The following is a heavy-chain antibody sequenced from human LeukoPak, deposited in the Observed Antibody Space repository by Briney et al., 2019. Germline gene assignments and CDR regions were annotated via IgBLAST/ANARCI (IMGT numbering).Heavy chain of an antibody. Sequence: ASVKVSCKASGYTFTGYYMHWVRQAPGQGLQWMGWINPNSGGTNYAQKFQGRVTMTRDTSISTAYMELSRLRSDDTAVYYCARDLGQLGVERYFDYGAQGTLVTVSS. D-gene: IGHD6-6*01. V-gene: IGHV1-2*02. CDR3: ARDLGQLGVERYFDY. J-gene: IGHJ4*02. CDR1: GYTFTGYY. CDR2: INPNSGGT.